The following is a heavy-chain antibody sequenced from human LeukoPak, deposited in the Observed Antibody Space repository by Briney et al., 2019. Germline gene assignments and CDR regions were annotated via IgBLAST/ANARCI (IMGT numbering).Heavy chain of an antibody. Sequence: GGSLRLSCAASGFTFSSYGMHWVRQAPGKGLEWVAFIRYDGSNKYYADSVKGRFTISRDNSKNTLYLQMNSLRAEDTAVYYCAKAVGALTYVGNPRYFDYWGQGTLVTVSS. V-gene: IGHV3-30*02. J-gene: IGHJ4*02. CDR1: GFTFSSYG. CDR2: IRYDGSNK. CDR3: AKAVGALTYVGNPRYFDY. D-gene: IGHD4-23*01.